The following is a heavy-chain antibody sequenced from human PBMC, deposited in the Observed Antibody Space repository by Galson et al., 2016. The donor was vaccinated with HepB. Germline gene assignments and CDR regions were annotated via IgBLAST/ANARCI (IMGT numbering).Heavy chain of an antibody. Sequence: TLSLTCAVYGGSFSSGRYYWTWIRQHPGNGLEWIGNIYHSGGTYHNPSLKSRLTISVDTSKNQFSLKLSSLTAADTAVYYCARAVRGYSGYDAFDIWGQGTMVTVSS. CDR1: GGSFSSGRYY. CDR3: ARAVRGYSGYDAFDI. CDR2: IYHSGGT. V-gene: IGHV4-31*11. D-gene: IGHD5-12*01. J-gene: IGHJ3*02.